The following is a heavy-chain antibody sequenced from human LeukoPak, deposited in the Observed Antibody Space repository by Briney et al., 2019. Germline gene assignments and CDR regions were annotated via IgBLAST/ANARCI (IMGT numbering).Heavy chain of an antibody. J-gene: IGHJ4*02. CDR1: GYTFTGYY. CDR2: INPNSGGT. Sequence: GASVTASCKASGYTFTGYYMHWVRQASGQGLEWMGWINPNSGGTNYAQKFQGRVTMTRDTSISTAYMELSRLRSYDTAVYYCARAGARFLEWYDYWGQGTLVTVSS. D-gene: IGHD3-3*01. V-gene: IGHV1-2*02. CDR3: ARAGARFLEWYDY.